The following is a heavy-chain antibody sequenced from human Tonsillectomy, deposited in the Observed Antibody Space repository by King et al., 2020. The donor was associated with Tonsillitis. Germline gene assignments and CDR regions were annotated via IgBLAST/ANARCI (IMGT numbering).Heavy chain of an antibody. J-gene: IGHJ4*02. CDR2: IDPSDSYT. CDR3: ASLPAGSSWTSLFSWGSFDY. D-gene: IGHD6-13*01. Sequence: VQLVESGAEVKKPGESLRISCQGSGYSFTNYWISWVRQMPGKGLEWVGRIDPSDSYTNYSPSFQGHVTISADKSISTAYLQWSSLKASDTAMYYCASLPAGSSWTSLFSWGSFDYWGQGTLVTVSS. V-gene: IGHV5-10-1*03. CDR1: GYSFTNYW.